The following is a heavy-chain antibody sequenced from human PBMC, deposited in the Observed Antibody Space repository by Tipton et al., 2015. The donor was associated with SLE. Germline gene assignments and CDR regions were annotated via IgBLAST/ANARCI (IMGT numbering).Heavy chain of an antibody. V-gene: IGHV4-59*12. CDR3: ARMDYSQFQLLYFES. J-gene: IGHJ4*02. CDR1: GGSISSYY. Sequence: TLSLTCTVAGGSISSYYWTWIRQPPGKGLEWIGYIYYSGSTNYNPSLKSQVTMSVDTSKNQFSLKLRSLTAADSAMYFCARMDYSQFQLLYFESWGQGILVTVSS. D-gene: IGHD4-11*01. CDR2: IYYSGST.